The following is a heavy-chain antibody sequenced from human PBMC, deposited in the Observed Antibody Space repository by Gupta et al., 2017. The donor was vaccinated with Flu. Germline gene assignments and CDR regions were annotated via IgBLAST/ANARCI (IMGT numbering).Heavy chain of an antibody. CDR1: GFTFSSYD. V-gene: IGHV3-13*04. Sequence: EVQLVESGGGLVQPGGSLRLSCAASGFTFSSYDMHWVRQATGKGLEWVSAIGTAGDTYYPGSVKGRFTISRENAKNSLYLQMNSLRAGDTAVYYCARGGPNYYGSGSYYNGGGWPSTTPPTDWGQGTLVTVSS. D-gene: IGHD3-10*01. CDR2: IGTAGDT. CDR3: ARGGPNYYGSGSYYNGGGWPSTTPPTD. J-gene: IGHJ4*02.